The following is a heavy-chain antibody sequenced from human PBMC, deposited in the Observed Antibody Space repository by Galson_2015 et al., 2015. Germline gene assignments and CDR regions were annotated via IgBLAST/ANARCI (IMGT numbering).Heavy chain of an antibody. J-gene: IGHJ5*02. Sequence: TLSLTCTVSGGSISSGGYYWSWIRQHPGKGLEWIGYIYYSGSTYYNPSLKSRATISVDTSKNQFSLKLSSVTAADTAVYYCARVGQFDGGFDPWGQGTLVTVSS. D-gene: IGHD1-26*01. CDR1: GGSISSGGYY. CDR3: ARVGQFDGGFDP. CDR2: IYYSGST. V-gene: IGHV4-31*03.